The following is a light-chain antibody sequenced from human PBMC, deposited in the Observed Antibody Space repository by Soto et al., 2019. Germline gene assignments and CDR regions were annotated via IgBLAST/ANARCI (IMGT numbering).Light chain of an antibody. J-gene: IGLJ2*01. CDR3: SSYTSSSTRVV. V-gene: IGLV2-14*01. Sequence: QSALTQPASVSGSPEQSITISCTGTSSDVGGYNYVSWYQQHPGKAPKLMIYDVSNRPSGVSNRFSGSKSGNTASLTISGLQAEDEADYYCSSYTSSSTRVVFGGGTQLTVL. CDR2: DVS. CDR1: SSDVGGYNY.